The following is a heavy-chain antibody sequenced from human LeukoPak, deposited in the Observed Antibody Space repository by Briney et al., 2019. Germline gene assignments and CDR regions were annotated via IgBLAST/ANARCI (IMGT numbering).Heavy chain of an antibody. CDR2: IRSKANSYAT. D-gene: IGHD2-15*01. CDR3: TSLVGYCSGGSCYSFRGY. Sequence: GGSLRLSCAASGFTFSGSAMHWVRQASGKGPEWVGRIRSKANSYATAYAASVKGRFTISRDDSKNTAYLQMNSLKTEDTAVYYCTSLVGYCSGGSCYSFRGYWGQGTLVTVSS. CDR1: GFTFSGSA. V-gene: IGHV3-73*01. J-gene: IGHJ4*02.